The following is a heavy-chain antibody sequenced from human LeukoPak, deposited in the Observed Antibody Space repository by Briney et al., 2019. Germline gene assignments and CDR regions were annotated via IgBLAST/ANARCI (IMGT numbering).Heavy chain of an antibody. J-gene: IGHJ4*02. D-gene: IGHD5-18*01. CDR2: IKQDGSEK. CDR3: ARDRIRGPDY. V-gene: IGHV3-7*01. Sequence: GGSLRLSCAASGFTFSSYAMSWVRQAPGKGLEWVANIKQDGSEKYYVDSVKGRFTISRDNAKNSLYLQMNSLRAEDTAVYYCARDRIRGPDYWGQGTLVTVSS. CDR1: GFTFSSYA.